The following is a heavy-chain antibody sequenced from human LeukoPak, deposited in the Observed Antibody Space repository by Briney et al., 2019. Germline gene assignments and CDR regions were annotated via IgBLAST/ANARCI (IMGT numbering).Heavy chain of an antibody. CDR1: GFTLSSYG. CDR2: ITSGGTT. J-gene: IGHJ4*02. Sequence: GRSLRLSRAASGFTLSSYGMHWVRQAPGKGLEWVSAITSGGTTNNADSVKGRFTISRDNSKSTLYLQMNSLRVEDTALYYCGLRIAVAGTFDYWGQGALV. V-gene: IGHV3-23*01. CDR3: GLRIAVAGTFDY. D-gene: IGHD6-13*01.